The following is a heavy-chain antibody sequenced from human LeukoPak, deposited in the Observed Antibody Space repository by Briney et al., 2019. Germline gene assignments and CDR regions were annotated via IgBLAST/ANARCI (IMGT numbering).Heavy chain of an antibody. V-gene: IGHV4-39*02. CDR1: GVSISSSNSY. J-gene: IGHJ4*02. CDR3: AKDEHYYDSSGYYYILGY. CDR2: IYYSGNT. D-gene: IGHD3-22*01. Sequence: SETLSLTCTVSGVSISSSNSYWGWIRQPPGKGLEWIGSIYYSGNTYYNASLKSQVSISIDTSKNQFSLRLTSVTAADTAVYYCAKDEHYYDSSGYYYILGYWGQGTLVTVSS.